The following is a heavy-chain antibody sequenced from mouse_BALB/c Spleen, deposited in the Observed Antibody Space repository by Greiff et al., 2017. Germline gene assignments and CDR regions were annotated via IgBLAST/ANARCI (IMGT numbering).Heavy chain of an antibody. CDR2: ILPGSGST. CDR1: GYTFSSYW. Sequence: QVQLQQSGAELMKPGASVKISCKATGYTFSSYWIEWVKQRPGHGLEWIGEILPGSGSTNYNEKFKGKATFTADTSSNTAYMQLSSLTSEDSAVYYCARRTSGWYFDVWGEGTTVTVSS. J-gene: IGHJ1*01. V-gene: IGHV1-9*01. CDR3: ARRTSGWYFDV. D-gene: IGHD3-1*01.